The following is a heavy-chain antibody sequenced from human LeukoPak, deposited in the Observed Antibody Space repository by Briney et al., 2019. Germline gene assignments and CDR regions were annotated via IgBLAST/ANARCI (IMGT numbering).Heavy chain of an antibody. CDR1: GGSISSSSYY. V-gene: IGHV4-39*07. Sequence: SETLSLTCTVSGGSISSSSYYWGWIRQPPGKGLEWIGSIYYSGSTYYNPSLKSRVTISVDTSKNQFSLKLSSVTAADTAVYYCAREYGSAFDYWGQGTLVTVSS. D-gene: IGHD3-10*01. CDR2: IYYSGST. CDR3: AREYGSAFDY. J-gene: IGHJ4*02.